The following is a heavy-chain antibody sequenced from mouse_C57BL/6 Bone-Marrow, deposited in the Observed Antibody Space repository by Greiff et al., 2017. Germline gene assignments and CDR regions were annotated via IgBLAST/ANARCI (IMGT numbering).Heavy chain of an antibody. D-gene: IGHD2-13*01. CDR3: ARYPSLTV. J-gene: IGHJ2*01. Sequence: EVQLQESGGGLVQPGGSLSLSCAASGFTFTDYYMSWVRQPPGKALEWLGFIRNKANGYTTEYSASVKGRFTISRDNSQSILYLQMNALRAEDSATYYCARYPSLTVWGQGPTLTVAS. CDR1: GFTFTDYY. V-gene: IGHV7-3*01. CDR2: IRNKANGYTT.